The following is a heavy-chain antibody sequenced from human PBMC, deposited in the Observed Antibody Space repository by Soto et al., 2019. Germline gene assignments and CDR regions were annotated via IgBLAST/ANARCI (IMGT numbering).Heavy chain of an antibody. V-gene: IGHV2-5*02. Sequence: SGPTLVNPTQTLTLTFTFSGFSLITSGLGVAWIRQPPGEALEWLALIYWDDDKRNSPSLKSRLTITRDTSKNQVVLTMTNMDPVDTATYYCAHSPYGSSSYYFDSWGQGTPLTVSS. D-gene: IGHD6-6*01. CDR2: IYWDDDK. CDR1: GFSLITSGLG. CDR3: AHSPYGSSSYYFDS. J-gene: IGHJ4*01.